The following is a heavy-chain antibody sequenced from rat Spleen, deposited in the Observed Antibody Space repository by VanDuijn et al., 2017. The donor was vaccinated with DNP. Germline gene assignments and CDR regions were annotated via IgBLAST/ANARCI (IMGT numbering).Heavy chain of an antibody. Sequence: EVQLVESGGGLVQPGRSLKLSCAASGFTFSDYNMAWVRQAPKKGLEWVATISYDGSSTYYRDSVKGRFTISRDNAKSTLYLQMDSLRSEDTATYYCARQGYTTDKDYWGQGVMVTVSS. CDR2: ISYDGSST. J-gene: IGHJ2*01. CDR1: GFTFSDYN. D-gene: IGHD1-6*01. CDR3: ARQGYTTDKDY. V-gene: IGHV5-7*01.